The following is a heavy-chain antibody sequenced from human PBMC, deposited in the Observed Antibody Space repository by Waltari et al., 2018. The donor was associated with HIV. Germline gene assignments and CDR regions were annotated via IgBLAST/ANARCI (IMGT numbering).Heavy chain of an antibody. CDR3: ARVSLAGWFDP. CDR2: VYTSGTT. J-gene: IGHJ5*02. V-gene: IGHV4-61*02. Sequence: QVQLQESGPGLVKPSQTLSPPCTVPGGPSSRGSYSLSWIRQPAGKGLEWIGRVYTSGTTNYNPSLKSRVTISVDTSKNQISLKMRSVTAADTAVYYCARVSLAGWFDPWGQGTLVTVSS. CDR1: GGPSSRGSYS. D-gene: IGHD6-19*01.